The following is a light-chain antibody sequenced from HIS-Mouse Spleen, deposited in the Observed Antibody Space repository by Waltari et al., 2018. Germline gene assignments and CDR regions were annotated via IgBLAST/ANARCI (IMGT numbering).Light chain of an antibody. CDR2: GAS. CDR1: QSVSSSY. J-gene: IGKJ1*01. V-gene: IGKV3-20*01. CDR3: QQYGSSPPT. Sequence: GTLSLSPGERATLSCRASQSVSSSYLAWYQQKPGQATRLLIYGASSRATGIPDRFSGSGSGTDFTLTISRLEPEDFAVYYCQQYGSSPPTFGQGTKVEIK.